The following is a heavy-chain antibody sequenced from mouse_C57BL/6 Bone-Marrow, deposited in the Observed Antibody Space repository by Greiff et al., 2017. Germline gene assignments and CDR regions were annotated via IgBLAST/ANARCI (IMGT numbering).Heavy chain of an antibody. CDR3: AREDDGAFSWFAY. J-gene: IGHJ3*01. CDR2: ISDGGSYT. D-gene: IGHD1-2*01. Sequence: DVKLVESGGGLVKPGGSLKLSCAASGFTFSSYAMSWVRQTPEKRLEWVATISDGGSYTYYPDNVKGRFTISRDNAKNNLYLQMSHLKSEDTAMYYCAREDDGAFSWFAYWGQGTLVTVSA. CDR1: GFTFSSYA. V-gene: IGHV5-4*01.